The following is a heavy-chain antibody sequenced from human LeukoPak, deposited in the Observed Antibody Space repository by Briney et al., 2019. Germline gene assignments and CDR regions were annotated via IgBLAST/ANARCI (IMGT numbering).Heavy chain of an antibody. D-gene: IGHD3-22*01. Sequence: GASVKVSCKASGYTFTGHYMHWMRQAPGQGLEWMGWISPSGGTNYAQKFQGRVTMTRHTSIRTAYMELSGLTSDDTAVYYCASVTYSDYDDFDSWGQGTLVTVSS. CDR1: GYTFTGHY. CDR2: ISPSGGT. CDR3: ASVTYSDYDDFDS. V-gene: IGHV1-2*02. J-gene: IGHJ4*02.